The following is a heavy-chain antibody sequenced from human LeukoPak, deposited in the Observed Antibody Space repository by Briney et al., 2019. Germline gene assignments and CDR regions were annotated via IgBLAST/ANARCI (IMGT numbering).Heavy chain of an antibody. V-gene: IGHV4-39*07. CDR2: IYYSGST. Sequence: SETLSLTCTVSGGSIGSDSYYWGWIRQPPGKGLEWIGSIYYSGSTYYNPSLKSRVTISVDTSKNQFSLKLSSVTAADTAVYYCARQYSGYLRNWFDPWGQGTLVTVSS. J-gene: IGHJ5*02. CDR3: ARQYSGYLRNWFDP. CDR1: GGSIGSDSYY. D-gene: IGHD5-12*01.